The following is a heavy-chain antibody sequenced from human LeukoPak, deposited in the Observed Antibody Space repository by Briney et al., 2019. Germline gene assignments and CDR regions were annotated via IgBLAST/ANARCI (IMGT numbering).Heavy chain of an antibody. Sequence: GGSLRLSCAASGFSFSSYGMHWVRQAPGKGLEWVAAISYDGNTKYYVDSVKGRFTISRDNSKNTLYLQMNSLGGEDTAVYYCAKKKGGYKYDDFFDFWGQGTLVTVSS. CDR1: GFSFSSYG. V-gene: IGHV3-30*18. CDR3: AKKKGGYKYDDFFDF. J-gene: IGHJ4*02. CDR2: ISYDGNTK. D-gene: IGHD5-24*01.